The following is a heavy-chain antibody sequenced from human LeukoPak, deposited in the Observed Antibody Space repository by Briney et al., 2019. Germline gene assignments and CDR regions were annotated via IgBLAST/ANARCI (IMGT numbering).Heavy chain of an antibody. J-gene: IGHJ5*01. D-gene: IGHD3-3*01. CDR2: IYYSGST. CDR3: ARATTIFGVATGVWFGP. CDR1: GGSISSYY. V-gene: IGHV4-59*01. Sequence: SETLSLTCTVSGGSISSYYWSWIRQPPGKGLEWIGYIYYSGSTNYNPSLKSRVTISVDTSKNQFSLKLSSVTAADTAVYYCARATTIFGVATGVWFGPWGQGTLVTVSS.